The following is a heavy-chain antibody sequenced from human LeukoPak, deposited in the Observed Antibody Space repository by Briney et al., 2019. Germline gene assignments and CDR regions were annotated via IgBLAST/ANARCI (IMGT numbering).Heavy chain of an antibody. CDR3: AREETMEGYYFDY. D-gene: IGHD3-10*01. Sequence: GGSLRLSCAASGFTFSSYAMHWVRQAPGKGLEWVAVISYDGSNKYYADSVKGRFTISRDNSKNTLYLQMNSLRAEDTAVYYCAREETMEGYYFDYWGQGTLVTVSS. J-gene: IGHJ4*02. V-gene: IGHV3-30-3*01. CDR1: GFTFSSYA. CDR2: ISYDGSNK.